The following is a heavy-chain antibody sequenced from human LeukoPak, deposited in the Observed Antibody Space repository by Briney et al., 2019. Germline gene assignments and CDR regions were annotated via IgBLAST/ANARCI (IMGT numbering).Heavy chain of an antibody. D-gene: IGHD3-3*01. CDR1: GYTFTGYY. CDR2: INPNSGGT. J-gene: IGHJ4*02. Sequence: GASVKVSCKASGYTFTGYYMHWVRQAPGQGLEWMGWINPNSGGTNYAQKFQGRVTMTRDTSISTAYMELSRLRSDDTAVYYCARDWGHRFLEWLFPDYWGQGTLVTVSS. CDR3: ARDWGHRFLEWLFPDY. V-gene: IGHV1-2*02.